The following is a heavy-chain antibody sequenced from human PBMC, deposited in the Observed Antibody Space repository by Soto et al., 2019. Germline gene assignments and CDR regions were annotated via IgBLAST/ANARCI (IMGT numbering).Heavy chain of an antibody. V-gene: IGHV3-48*02. CDR3: ASDRSLGSNWYYYLES. CDR2: ISSSSSAI. CDR1: GFTFSTYA. J-gene: IGHJ4*02. D-gene: IGHD3-16*01. Sequence: GGSLRLSCAASGFTFSTYAMNWVRQFPGRGLEWVSYISSSSSAIDYADSVKGRFTVSRDNAKNSLYLQMNSLRDEDTAVYYCASDRSLGSNWYYYLESWGQGTLVTVSS.